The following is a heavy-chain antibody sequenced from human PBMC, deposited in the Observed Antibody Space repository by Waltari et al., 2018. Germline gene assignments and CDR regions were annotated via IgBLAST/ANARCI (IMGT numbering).Heavy chain of an antibody. J-gene: IGHJ5*02. Sequence: EVQLVQSGAEVKKPGESLKISCKGSGYSFTSYWIGWVRQMPGKGLEWMGIIYPGNSDTRYSPSFQGQVTISADKSISTAYLQWSSLKASDTAMYYCARGYYYDSSGYSWWFDPWGQGTLVTVSS. D-gene: IGHD3-22*01. CDR1: GYSFTSYW. CDR3: ARGYYYDSSGYSWWFDP. CDR2: IYPGNSDT. V-gene: IGHV5-51*01.